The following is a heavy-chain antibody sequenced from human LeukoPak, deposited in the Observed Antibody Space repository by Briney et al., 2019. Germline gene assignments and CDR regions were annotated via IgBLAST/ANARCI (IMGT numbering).Heavy chain of an antibody. D-gene: IGHD2-2*01. CDR2: INAGNGNT. CDR3: ARDPRYCSSTSCYDGGLWFDP. V-gene: IGHV1-3*01. J-gene: IGHJ5*02. CDR1: GYTFTSYA. Sequence: GASVKVSCKASGYTFTSYAMHWVRQAPGQRLEWMGWINAGNGNTNYSQKFQGRVTITRDTSASTAYMELSSLRSEDTAVYYCARDPRYCSSTSCYDGGLWFDPWGQGTLVTVSS.